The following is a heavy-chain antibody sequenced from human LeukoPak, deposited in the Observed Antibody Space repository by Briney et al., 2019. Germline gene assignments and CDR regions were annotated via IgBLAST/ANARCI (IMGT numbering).Heavy chain of an antibody. CDR1: GYSFTSYW. CDR3: ARIGNSGSYLVY. Sequence: GESLKISCKGSGYSFTSYWIGWVRQMPGKGLEWTGIIYPGDSDTRYSPSLQGQVTISADKSISSTYLQWSSLKASDTAIYYCARIGNSGSYLVYWGQGTLVTVSS. J-gene: IGHJ4*02. CDR2: IYPGDSDT. V-gene: IGHV5-51*01. D-gene: IGHD1-26*01.